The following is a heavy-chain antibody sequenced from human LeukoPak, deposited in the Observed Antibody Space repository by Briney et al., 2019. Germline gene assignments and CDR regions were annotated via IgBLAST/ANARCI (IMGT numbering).Heavy chain of an antibody. CDR1: GGSVSSYS. D-gene: IGHD6-13*01. CDR3: ARGESSGWYYFNY. Sequence: SETLSLTCTVSGGSVSSYSWSWIRQPAGKGLEWIGRIYSTNYNPSLKSRVTISVDTTKNQFSLKLSSVTAADTAVYYCARGESSGWYYFNYWGQGTLVTVSS. J-gene: IGHJ4*02. V-gene: IGHV4-4*07. CDR2: IYST.